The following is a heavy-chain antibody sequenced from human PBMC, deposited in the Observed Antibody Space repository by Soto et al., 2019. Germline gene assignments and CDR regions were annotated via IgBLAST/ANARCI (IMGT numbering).Heavy chain of an antibody. Sequence: QVQLVESGGGVVQPGGSLRLSCAASGFTFGTNAMHWVRQAPGKGLEWVAVIYYDGSNRYYGDAVKGRFTISRDNSKSTLYLQMSSLRAEDTAVYYCARAFCTNGVCYYFFDYWGHGTLVTVSS. CDR1: GFTFGTNA. CDR3: ARAFCTNGVCYYFFDY. V-gene: IGHV3-33*01. D-gene: IGHD2-8*01. J-gene: IGHJ4*01. CDR2: IYYDGSNR.